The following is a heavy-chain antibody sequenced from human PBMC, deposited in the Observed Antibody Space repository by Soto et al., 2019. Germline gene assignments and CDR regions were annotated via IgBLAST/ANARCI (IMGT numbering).Heavy chain of an antibody. D-gene: IGHD3-10*01. Sequence: GGSLRLSCAASGFTFSSYWMSWVRQAPERGLEWVANINQDATRQSYVDSVEGRFSISRDNAKNSVYLQMNNLRVDDTAVYYCARVGLFDGNKPITLEFWGQGTLVTVSS. J-gene: IGHJ4*02. V-gene: IGHV3-7*03. CDR1: GFTFSSYW. CDR2: INQDATRQ. CDR3: ARVGLFDGNKPITLEF.